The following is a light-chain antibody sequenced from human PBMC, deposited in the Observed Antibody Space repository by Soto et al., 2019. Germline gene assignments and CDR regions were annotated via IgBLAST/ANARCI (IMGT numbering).Light chain of an antibody. CDR1: QSVSSTY. CDR3: QQYGSSSWT. V-gene: IGKV3-20*01. Sequence: EVVLTQSPGTLSLSPVERATLSCRASQSVSSTYLAWYQQKPGQAPRLLIYGASSRATGIPDRFSGSGSGTGFTLTISRLEPEDFAVYYCQQYGSSSWTFGQGTKVDIK. CDR2: GAS. J-gene: IGKJ1*01.